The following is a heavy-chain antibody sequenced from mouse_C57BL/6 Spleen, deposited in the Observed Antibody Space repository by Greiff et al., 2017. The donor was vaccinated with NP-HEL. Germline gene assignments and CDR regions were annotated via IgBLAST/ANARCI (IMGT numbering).Heavy chain of an antibody. D-gene: IGHD2-4*01. CDR2: ISYDGSN. J-gene: IGHJ3*01. V-gene: IGHV3-6*01. CDR1: GYSITSGYY. Sequence: EVQLVESGPGLVKPSQSLSLTCSVTGYSITSGYYWNWIRQFPGNKLEWMGYISYDGSNNYNPSLKNRISITRDTSKNQFFLKLNSVTTEDTATYYCAKEGGIYYDYDGFAYWGQGTLVTVSA. CDR3: AKEGGIYYDYDGFAY.